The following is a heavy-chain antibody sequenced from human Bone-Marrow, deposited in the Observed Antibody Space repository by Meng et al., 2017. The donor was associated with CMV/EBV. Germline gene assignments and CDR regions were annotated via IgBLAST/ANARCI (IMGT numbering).Heavy chain of an antibody. CDR2: IHQTGST. CDR1: GDSFSSYY. D-gene: IGHD3-10*01. V-gene: IGHV4-34*01. J-gene: IGHJ4*02. Sequence: SETLSLTCAVYGDSFSSYYWSWVRQPPGKGLEWIGDIHQTGSTNYNPSLKSRVSISVDPSKSQFSLKVNSVTAADTAVYYCARGSLSLHGSGELDYWGQGTRVTVSS. CDR3: ARGSLSLHGSGELDY.